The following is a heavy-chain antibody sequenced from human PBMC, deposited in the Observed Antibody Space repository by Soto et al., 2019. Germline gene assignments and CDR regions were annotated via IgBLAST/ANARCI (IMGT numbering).Heavy chain of an antibody. Sequence: QVQLQESGPGLVKPSETLSLTCTVSGGSISSYYWSWIRQPAGKGVEWIGRIYTSGSTNYNPSPTSRVSMSVDTSKNQFSLKLSSVTAADTAVYYCARGHTAMGDWYFDLWGRGTLVTVSS. D-gene: IGHD5-18*01. CDR2: IYTSGST. V-gene: IGHV4-4*07. CDR1: GGSISSYY. J-gene: IGHJ2*01. CDR3: ARGHTAMGDWYFDL.